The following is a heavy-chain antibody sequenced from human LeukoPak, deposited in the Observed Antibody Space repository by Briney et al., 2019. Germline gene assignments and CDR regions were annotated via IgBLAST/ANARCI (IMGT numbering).Heavy chain of an antibody. CDR3: VREYCGGDCYTDF. CDR1: GFTFSLYW. J-gene: IGHJ4*02. D-gene: IGHD2-21*02. Sequence: GGSLRLSCAASGFTFSLYWMHWVRRTPGKGLVWVSRLNSDGSVTTYADSVKGRFTISRDNAKNTLYLQMNNLKAEDTGLYYCVREYCGGDCYTDFWGQGTLVTVSS. V-gene: IGHV3-74*01. CDR2: LNSDGSVT.